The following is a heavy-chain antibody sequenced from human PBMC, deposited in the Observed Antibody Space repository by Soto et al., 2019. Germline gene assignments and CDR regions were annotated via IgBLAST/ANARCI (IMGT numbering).Heavy chain of an antibody. D-gene: IGHD5-12*01. CDR3: AQEKLGSVATIFDY. V-gene: IGHV3-23*01. J-gene: IGHJ4*02. Sequence: GGSLRLSCAASGFTFSSYAMSWVRQAPGKGLEWVSAVSGSGGSTYYADSVKGRFTISRDNSKNTLYLQMNSLRAEDTAVYYCAQEKLGSVATIFDYWGQGTLVTVYS. CDR2: VSGSGGST. CDR1: GFTFSSYA.